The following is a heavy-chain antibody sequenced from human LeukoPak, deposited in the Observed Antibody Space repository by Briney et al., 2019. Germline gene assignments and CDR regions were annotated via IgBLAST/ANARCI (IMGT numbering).Heavy chain of an antibody. CDR1: GFTFSSYA. V-gene: IGHV3-23*01. D-gene: IGHD3-22*01. CDR3: AGITMIVVAPRGAFDI. J-gene: IGHJ3*02. Sequence: GGSLRLSCAASGFTFSSYAMSWVHQAPGKGLEWVSAISGSGGSTYYADSVKGRFTISRDNSKNTLYLQMNSLRAEDTAVYYCAGITMIVVAPRGAFDIWGQGTMVTVSS. CDR2: ISGSGGST.